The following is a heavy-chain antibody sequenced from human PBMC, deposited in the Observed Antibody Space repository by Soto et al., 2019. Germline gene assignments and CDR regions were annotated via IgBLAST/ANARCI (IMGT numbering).Heavy chain of an antibody. CDR2: IKSKPDGGTT. CDR1: GFTFNNAW. J-gene: IGHJ6*02. D-gene: IGHD3-10*01. Sequence: EVQLVESGGGLVKPGGSLRLSCAASGFTFNNAWMSWVRQAPGKGLEWVGHIKSKPDGGTTGYAAPVKGRFTISRDDSTNALYLQMNSLNTEDTAVYYCTTPRWGSADSGQSDYYYYGMDVWGQGTTVTVSS. V-gene: IGHV3-15*07. CDR3: TTPRWGSADSGQSDYYYYGMDV.